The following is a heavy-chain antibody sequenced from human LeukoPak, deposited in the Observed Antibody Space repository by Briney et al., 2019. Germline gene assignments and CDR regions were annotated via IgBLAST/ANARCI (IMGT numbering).Heavy chain of an antibody. J-gene: IGHJ4*02. D-gene: IGHD6-13*01. Sequence: PSETLSLTCAVSGGSIRSHYWSWIRQPPGKGLEWIGYIYYSGSTNSNPSLKSRVTISVDTSNNQFSLKLSSVTAADTAVYYCAGVGSCSWMGYFDYWGQGALVTVSS. CDR2: IYYSGST. CDR1: GGSIRSHY. V-gene: IGHV4-59*11. CDR3: AGVGSCSWMGYFDY.